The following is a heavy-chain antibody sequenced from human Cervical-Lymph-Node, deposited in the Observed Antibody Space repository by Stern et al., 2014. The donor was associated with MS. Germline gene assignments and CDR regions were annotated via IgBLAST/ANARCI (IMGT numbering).Heavy chain of an antibody. CDR2: FYSGIST. V-gene: IGHV3-66*01. CDR3: TREMASRRLDP. D-gene: IGHD5-24*01. J-gene: IGHJ5*02. CDR1: GSTVNSNY. Sequence: EVQLVQSGGTLVQPGGSLRLSCAASGSTVNSNYMTWVRQAPGKGLEWVSIFYSGISTYYAESVKGRFSFSNDKSKNSLFLHMKNLRGEDTAMYYCTREMASRRLDPWGQGTLVIVSA.